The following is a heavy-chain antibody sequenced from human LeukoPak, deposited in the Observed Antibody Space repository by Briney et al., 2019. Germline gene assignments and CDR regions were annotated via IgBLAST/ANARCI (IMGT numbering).Heavy chain of an antibody. CDR3: ARGGGLCSSTSCYPPGLDY. CDR2: IYHSGST. CDR1: GGSISSGGYS. Sequence: SQTLSLTCAVSGGSISSGGYSWSWIRQPPGKGLEWIGYIYHSGSTYYNPSLKSRVTISVDRSKNPFSLKLSSVTAADTAVYYCARGGGLCSSTSCYPPGLDYWGQGTLVTVSS. J-gene: IGHJ4*02. V-gene: IGHV4-30-2*01. D-gene: IGHD2-2*01.